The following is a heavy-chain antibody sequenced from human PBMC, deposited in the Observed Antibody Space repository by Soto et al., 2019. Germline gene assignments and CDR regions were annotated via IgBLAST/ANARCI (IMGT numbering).Heavy chain of an antibody. CDR1: AGTFSSYA. J-gene: IGHJ4*02. CDR3: ERAGSGSSGDY. V-gene: IGHV1-69*06. CDR2: IIPIFGTA. D-gene: IGHD1-26*01. Sequence: QVQLVQSGADVKKPGSSVKVSCKASAGTFSSYAISWVRQAPGQGLEWMGGIIPIFGTANDAPKFQVRVTITADKSASTAYMALSSLRSEDPAVYYCERAGSGSSGDYWGQGTLVTVSS.